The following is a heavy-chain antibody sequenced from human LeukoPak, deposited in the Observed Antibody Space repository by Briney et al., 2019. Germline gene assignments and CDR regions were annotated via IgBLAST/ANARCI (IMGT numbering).Heavy chain of an antibody. J-gene: IGHJ3*02. D-gene: IGHD5-18*01. CDR2: ISSSSSYI. Sequence: GGSLRLSCAASGFTFSSYSMNWVRQAPGKGLEWVSSISSSSSYIYYADSVKGRFTISRDNAKNSLYLQMDSLRAEDTAVYYCARTYGTAIRNAFDIWGQGTMVTVSS. CDR3: ARTYGTAIRNAFDI. CDR1: GFTFSSYS. V-gene: IGHV3-21*01.